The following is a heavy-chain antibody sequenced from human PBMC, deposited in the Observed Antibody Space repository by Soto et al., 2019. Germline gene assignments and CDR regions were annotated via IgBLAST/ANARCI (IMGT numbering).Heavy chain of an antibody. V-gene: IGHV3-30*03. J-gene: IGHJ4*02. CDR3: VRDLALMADY. CDR1: GFNLNTYG. CDR2: ILYDGSKK. Sequence: QPGGSLRLSCVASGFNLNTYGIHWVRQAPGKGLQWVAQILYDGSKKHYADSVRGRFTITRDNSKNTVYLQMDSLRVDDTAMYYCVRDLALMADYWGQGTLVTVSS. D-gene: IGHD3-16*01.